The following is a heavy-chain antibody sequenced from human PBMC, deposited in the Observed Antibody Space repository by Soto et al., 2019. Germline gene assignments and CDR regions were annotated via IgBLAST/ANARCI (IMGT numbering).Heavy chain of an antibody. J-gene: IGHJ6*02. Sequence: SETLSLTCTVSGGPISSYYWSWIRQPAGKGLEWIGRIYTSGSTNYNPSLKSRVTMSVDTSKNQFSLKLSSVTAADTAVYYCARAPPEYCSGGSCYSGSPRGMDVWGQGTTVTVSS. CDR1: GGPISSYY. D-gene: IGHD2-15*01. CDR2: IYTSGST. CDR3: ARAPPEYCSGGSCYSGSPRGMDV. V-gene: IGHV4-4*07.